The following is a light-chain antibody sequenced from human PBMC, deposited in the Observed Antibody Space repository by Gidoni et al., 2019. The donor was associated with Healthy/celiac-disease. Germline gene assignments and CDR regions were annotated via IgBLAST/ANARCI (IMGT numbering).Light chain of an antibody. V-gene: IGKV3-20*01. Sequence: EIVLTPSPGTLSLSPGERATLSCRASQSVSSSYLAWYQQKPGQAPRLLIYGASSRPTGIPDRFSGSGSGADFTLTISRLEPEDFAVYYWQQYGSSPWTFGQGTKVEIK. CDR2: GAS. CDR3: QQYGSSPWT. CDR1: QSVSSSY. J-gene: IGKJ1*01.